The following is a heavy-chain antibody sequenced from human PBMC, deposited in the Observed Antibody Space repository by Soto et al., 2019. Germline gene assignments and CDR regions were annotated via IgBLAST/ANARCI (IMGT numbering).Heavy chain of an antibody. J-gene: IGHJ5*02. Sequence: SETLSLTCSVSGGSISSYYWSWIRQPAGKGLEWIGRIYSSGSTKYNPSLKSRVIMSVDTSKNQFSLKLYSVTAADAAVYYCARTLEAAGTENWFDPWGQGTLVTVSS. CDR1: GGSISSYY. CDR3: ARTLEAAGTENWFDP. CDR2: IYSSGST. D-gene: IGHD6-13*01. V-gene: IGHV4-4*07.